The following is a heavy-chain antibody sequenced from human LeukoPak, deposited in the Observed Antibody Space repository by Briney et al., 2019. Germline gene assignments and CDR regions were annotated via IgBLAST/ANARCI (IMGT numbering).Heavy chain of an antibody. V-gene: IGHV5-51*01. CDR3: TRHEARTRYYYYGMDV. J-gene: IGHJ6*02. CDR1: GYNFASYW. Sequence: GESLKVSCQGSGYNFASYWIGWVRQMPGKGLEWMGIIYPGDSDARHGPSFEGQVTISADKSISTAYLQWSSLKASDTAKYYCTRHEARTRYYYYGMDVWGQGTTVTVSS. CDR2: IYPGDSDA. D-gene: IGHD1-1*01.